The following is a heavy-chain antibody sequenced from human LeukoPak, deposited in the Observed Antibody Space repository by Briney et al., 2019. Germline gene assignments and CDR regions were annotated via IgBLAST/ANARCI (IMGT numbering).Heavy chain of an antibody. Sequence: GGSLRLSCAASGFTFSSYAMHWVRQAPGKGLEWVAVISYDGSSKSCADSVKDRFTISRDNSKNTLSLQMNRLRTEDTAVYFCARGTGYYYYYDAMDVWGQGSTVTVSS. V-gene: IGHV3-30-3*01. CDR3: ARGTGYYYYYDAMDV. CDR2: ISYDGSSK. CDR1: GFTFSSYA. D-gene: IGHD2-8*02. J-gene: IGHJ6*02.